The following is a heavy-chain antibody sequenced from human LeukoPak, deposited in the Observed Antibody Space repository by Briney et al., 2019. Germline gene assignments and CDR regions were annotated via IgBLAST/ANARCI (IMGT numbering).Heavy chain of an antibody. V-gene: IGHV4-59*01. D-gene: IGHD2-21*02. Sequence: PSETLSLTCTVSGGSITCYYRSWIRQSPGKGLEWIGFMYYSGTTNYNPSLKSRVTISLGMSKNQFSLKLSSVTAADTAVYYCARLPMAVTPHVDYWGQGTLVTVSS. CDR1: GGSITCYY. CDR3: ARLPMAVTPHVDY. CDR2: MYYSGTT. J-gene: IGHJ4*02.